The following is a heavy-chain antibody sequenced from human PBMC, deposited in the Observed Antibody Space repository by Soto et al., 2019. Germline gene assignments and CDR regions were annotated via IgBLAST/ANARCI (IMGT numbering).Heavy chain of an antibody. J-gene: IGHJ5*02. CDR3: ARVGIAARPLWFDP. V-gene: IGHV3-48*03. D-gene: IGHD6-6*01. CDR2: ISSSGSTI. Sequence: EVQLVESGGDLVQPGGSLRLSCAASGFTFGDHAMHWVRQVPGRGLEWVSYISSSGSTIYYADSVKGRFTISRDNAKNSLYLQMNSLRAEDTAVYYCARVGIAARPLWFDPWGQGTLVTVSS. CDR1: GFTFGDHA.